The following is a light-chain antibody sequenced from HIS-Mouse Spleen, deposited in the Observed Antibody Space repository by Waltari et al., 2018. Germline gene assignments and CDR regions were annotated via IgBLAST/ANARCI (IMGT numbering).Light chain of an antibody. J-gene: IGLJ2*01. CDR3: YSTDSSGNHRV. V-gene: IGLV3-10*01. CDR1: AMPKKY. Sequence: SYDLSQPPSVPVSPGQTGRLTCSGGAMPKKYAYWYQQKSGQAPVLVIYEDSKRPFGIPEGFSGSSSGTMATLTISGAQVEDEADYYCYSTDSSGNHRVFGGGTKLTGL. CDR2: EDS.